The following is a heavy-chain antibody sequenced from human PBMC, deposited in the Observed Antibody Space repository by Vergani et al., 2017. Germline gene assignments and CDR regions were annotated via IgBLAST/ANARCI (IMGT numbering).Heavy chain of an antibody. D-gene: IGHD3-3*01. V-gene: IGHV3-23*01. CDR2: ISGSGGST. CDR1: GFTFSSYA. Sequence: EVQLLESGGGLVQPGGSLRLSCAASGFTFSSYAMSWVRQAPGKGLEWVSAISGSGGSTYYADSVKGRFTISRDNAKNTLYRQMNSLRAEDTAVYYCAILSPGITIFGWPLYWGQGTLVTVSS. CDR3: AILSPGITIFGWPLY. J-gene: IGHJ1*01.